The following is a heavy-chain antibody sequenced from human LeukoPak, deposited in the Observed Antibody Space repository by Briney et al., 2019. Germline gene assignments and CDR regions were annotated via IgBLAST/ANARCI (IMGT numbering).Heavy chain of an antibody. CDR1: GFTFSSYW. CDR2: INSDGSST. D-gene: IGHD6-13*01. V-gene: IGHV3-74*01. J-gene: IGHJ5*02. CDR3: ARLGSTWYPDS. Sequence: GGSLRLSCAASGFTFSSYWMHWVRQAPGKGLVWVSGINSDGSSTSYADSVKGRFTISRDNSKNTLYLQMNSLRAEDTAVYYCARLGSTWYPDSWGQGTLVTVSS.